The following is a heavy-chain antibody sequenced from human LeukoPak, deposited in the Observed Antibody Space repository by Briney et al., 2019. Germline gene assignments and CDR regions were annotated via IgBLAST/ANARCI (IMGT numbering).Heavy chain of an antibody. V-gene: IGHV1-3*01. D-gene: IGHD4/OR15-4a*01. J-gene: IGHJ4*02. Sequence: GASVKVSCKASGYTFTSYAMHWVRQAPGQRLEWMGWINAGNGNTKYSQKFQSRVTITRDTSASTAYMELSSLRSEDTAVYYCARDMVGLSYYFDYWGQGTLVTVSS. CDR3: ARDMVGLSYYFDY. CDR1: GYTFTSYA. CDR2: INAGNGNT.